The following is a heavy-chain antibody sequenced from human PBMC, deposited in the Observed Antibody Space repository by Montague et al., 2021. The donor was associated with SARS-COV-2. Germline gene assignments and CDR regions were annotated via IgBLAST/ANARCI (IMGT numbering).Heavy chain of an antibody. CDR1: GGSISTYY. D-gene: IGHD2/OR15-2a*01. J-gene: IGHJ4*02. CDR2: IYYSGST. CDR3: ARSTWHPASFDS. V-gene: IGHV4-59*01. Sequence: SETLSLTCTISGGSISTYYWSWIRHPPGQGLEYIGYIYYSGSTSYNPSLGSRVTISLDTSRNQFSLRLISVTPAATAVYYCARSTWHPASFDSWGQGTLVTVSS.